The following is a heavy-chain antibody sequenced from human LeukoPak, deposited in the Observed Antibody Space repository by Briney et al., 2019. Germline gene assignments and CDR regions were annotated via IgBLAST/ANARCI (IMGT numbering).Heavy chain of an antibody. CDR1: EFTFSSNS. V-gene: IGHV3-48*04. D-gene: IGHD3-22*01. CDR2: ISSTGGTI. Sequence: PGGSLRLSCVASEFTFSSNSMNWVRQAPGKGLEWVSYISSTGGTIYYADSMKGRFTISRDNAKNSLYLQMNSLRAEDTAVYYCAKDSPVSYDSSGYILLPFDYWGQGTLVTVSS. J-gene: IGHJ4*02. CDR3: AKDSPVSYDSSGYILLPFDY.